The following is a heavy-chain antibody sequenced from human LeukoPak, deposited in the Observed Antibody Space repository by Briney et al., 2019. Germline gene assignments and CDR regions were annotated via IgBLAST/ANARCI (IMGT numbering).Heavy chain of an antibody. CDR2: IKQDGSEK. J-gene: IGHJ6*03. CDR3: ARDGKVRPLDYYMDV. V-gene: IGHV3-7*01. D-gene: IGHD4-11*01. CDR1: GFTFNTYW. Sequence: GGSLRLSCAASGFTFNTYWITWIRQAPGKGLEWVANIKQDGSEKYYVDSVKGRFTISRDNAMNSLYLQMNSLRAEDTAVYYCARDGKVRPLDYYMDVWGKGTTVTVSS.